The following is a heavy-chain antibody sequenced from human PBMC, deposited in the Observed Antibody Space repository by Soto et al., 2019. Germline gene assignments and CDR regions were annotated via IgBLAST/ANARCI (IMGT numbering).Heavy chain of an antibody. Sequence: SETLSLTCAVSGGSFSGYYWSWIRQSQGKGMEWIGDINHSGGTNSNPSVKSRLTISLDTSKKQVSLELTSVTAAETAVYYCARVVIRMDIQSIDSWGPGSLVTVS. CDR2: INHSGGT. CDR3: ARVVIRMDIQSIDS. D-gene: IGHD2-2*03. V-gene: IGHV4-34*01. CDR1: GGSFSGYY. J-gene: IGHJ4*02.